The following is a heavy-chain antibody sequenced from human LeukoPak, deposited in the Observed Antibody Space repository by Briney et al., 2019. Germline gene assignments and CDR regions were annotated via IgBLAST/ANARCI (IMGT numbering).Heavy chain of an antibody. CDR2: IYYTGTT. CDR1: GGSISGTYS. D-gene: IGHD3-16*01. J-gene: IGHJ3*01. Sequence: SKTLSLTCTVSGGSISGTYSWSWIRQPPGKGLEWIGYIYYTGTTDSNPSLKSRVTISLDTSKNQFSLNLSSVTAADTAVYYCARRWVYDKRAFDAWGQGTMVTVSS. CDR3: ARRWVYDKRAFDA. V-gene: IGHV4-59*08.